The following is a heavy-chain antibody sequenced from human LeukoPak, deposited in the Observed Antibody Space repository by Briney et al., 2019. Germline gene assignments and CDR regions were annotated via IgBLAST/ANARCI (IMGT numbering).Heavy chain of an antibody. J-gene: IGHJ4*02. CDR2: IYSTGST. CDR3: ARQIASAGTAGFDF. Sequence: SETLSLTCTVSGGSISSYYWSWIRQPAGKGLEWIGRIYSTGSTNYNPSLKSRVTVSVDTSKNQFSLRLRSVTAADTAVYYCARQIASAGTAGFDFWGQGALVTVSS. D-gene: IGHD6-13*01. V-gene: IGHV4-4*07. CDR1: GGSISSYY.